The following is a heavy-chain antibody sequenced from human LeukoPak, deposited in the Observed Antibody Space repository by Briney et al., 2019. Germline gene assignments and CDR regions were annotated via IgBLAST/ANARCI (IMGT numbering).Heavy chain of an antibody. J-gene: IGHJ4*02. CDR2: IYSTGST. CDR3: ARQIASAGTAGFDF. Sequence: SETLSLTCTVSGGSISSYYWSWIRQPAGKGLEWIGRIYSTGSTNYNPSLKSRVTVSVDTSKNQFSLRLRSVTAADTAVYYCARQIASAGTAGFDFWGQGALVTVSS. D-gene: IGHD6-13*01. V-gene: IGHV4-4*07. CDR1: GGSISSYY.